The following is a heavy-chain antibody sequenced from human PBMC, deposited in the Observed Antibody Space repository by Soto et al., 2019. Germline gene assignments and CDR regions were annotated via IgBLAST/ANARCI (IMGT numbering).Heavy chain of an antibody. CDR2: INAGNGNT. CDR1: GYTFTSYA. D-gene: IGHD6-13*01. Sequence: ASVKVSCKASGYTFTSYAMHWVRQAPGQRLEWMGWINAGNGNTKYSQKFQGRVTITRDTSASTAYMELSSLRSEDTAVYYCARGIAAAGTSESADYYYGMDVWGQGTTVTVSS. CDR3: ARGIAAAGTSESADYYYGMDV. V-gene: IGHV1-3*01. J-gene: IGHJ6*02.